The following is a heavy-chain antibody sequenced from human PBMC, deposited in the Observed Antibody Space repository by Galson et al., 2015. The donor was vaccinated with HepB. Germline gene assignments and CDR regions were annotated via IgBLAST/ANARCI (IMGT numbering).Heavy chain of an antibody. CDR2: IYSGGST. D-gene: IGHD2-2*01. V-gene: IGHV3-53*01. J-gene: IGHJ4*02. CDR1: GFTVSSNY. Sequence: SLRLSCTASGFTVSSNYMSWVRQAPGKGLGWVSVIYSGGSTYYADAVKGRFTISRNNSKNTLYLQMNSLRAEDTAVYYCASTDCSSTSCNDYWGQGTLVTVSS. CDR3: ASTDCSSTSCNDY.